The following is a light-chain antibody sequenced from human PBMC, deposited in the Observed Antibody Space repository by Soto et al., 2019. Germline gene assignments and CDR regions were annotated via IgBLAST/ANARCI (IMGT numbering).Light chain of an antibody. CDR2: AVS. J-gene: IGLJ1*01. CDR1: SSDVGGYNY. Sequence: YVLTQPASVSGSPGQSITISCTGTSSDVGGYNYVSWYQQHPGKAPQLMIYAVSNRPSGVSNRFSGSKSGSTASLTISGLQAEDEADYYCTAYTSSNTYVFGTGTKVTVL. V-gene: IGLV2-14*01. CDR3: TAYTSSNTYV.